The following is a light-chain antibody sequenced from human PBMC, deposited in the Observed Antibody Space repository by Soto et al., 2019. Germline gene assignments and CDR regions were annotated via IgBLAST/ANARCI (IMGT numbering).Light chain of an antibody. V-gene: IGKV3-11*01. CDR1: QSVSSY. CDR2: DAF. Sequence: EIVLTQSPATLSLSPGERATLSCRASQSVSSYLAWYQQKPGQAPRLLIYDAFNRATGVPVRFSGSGSGTDFTLTISSLEPEDFAVYYCQQRSNWWTFGQGTKVEI. CDR3: QQRSNWWT. J-gene: IGKJ1*01.